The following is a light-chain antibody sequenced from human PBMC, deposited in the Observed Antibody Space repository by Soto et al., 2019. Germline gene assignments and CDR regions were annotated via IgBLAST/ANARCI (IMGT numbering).Light chain of an antibody. CDR2: DVT. CDR3: RSYTSTSTLLV. V-gene: IGLV2-14*01. J-gene: IGLJ1*01. Sequence: QSALTQPASVSGSPGQSITISCTGTSSDVGGYNYVSWYQQHPGKAPKLMIYDVTNRPSGVSNRFPGSKSGNTAPLTISGLQAEDEADYYCRSYTSTSTLLVFGTGTKLTVL. CDR1: SSDVGGYNY.